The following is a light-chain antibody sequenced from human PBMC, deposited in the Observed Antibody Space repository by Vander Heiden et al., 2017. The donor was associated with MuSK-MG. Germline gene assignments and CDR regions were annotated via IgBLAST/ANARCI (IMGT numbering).Light chain of an antibody. CDR2: DVN. V-gene: IGLV2-8*01. CDR1: SSDVGGYNY. Sequence: HSVTISCTGTSSDVGGYNYVSWYQQHPGKAPKLMISDVNKRPSGVPDRFSGSKSGYTASLTVSGLQAEDEADYYCSSYAGSNTFVFGTGTKVTVL. J-gene: IGLJ1*01. CDR3: SSYAGSNTFV.